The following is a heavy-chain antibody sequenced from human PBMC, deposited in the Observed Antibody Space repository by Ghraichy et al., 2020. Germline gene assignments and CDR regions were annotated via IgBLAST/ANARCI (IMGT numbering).Heavy chain of an antibody. J-gene: IGHJ6*02. CDR3: ARGGYDILTGYSYYYYGMDV. D-gene: IGHD3-9*01. CDR2: IIPIFGTA. CDR1: GGTFSSYA. Sequence: SVKVSCKASGGTFSSYAISWVRQAPGQGLEWMGGIIPIFGTANYAQKFQGRVTITVDESTSTAYMEMSSLRSEDTAVYYCARGGYDILTGYSYYYYGMDVWGQGTTVTVSS. V-gene: IGHV1-69*13.